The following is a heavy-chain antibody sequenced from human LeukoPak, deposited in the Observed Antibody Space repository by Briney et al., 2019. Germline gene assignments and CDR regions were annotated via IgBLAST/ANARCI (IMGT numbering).Heavy chain of an antibody. CDR1: GGSFSGYY. CDR3: ARARRAIDY. CDR2: INHSGST. V-gene: IGHV4-34*01. Sequence: SETLSLTCAVYGGSFSGYYWSWIRQPPGKGLEWIGEINHSGSTNYNPSLKSRVTISVDTSKHQFSLKLSSVTAADTAVYYCARARRAIDYWRQGTLVTVSS. J-gene: IGHJ4*02. D-gene: IGHD1-14*01.